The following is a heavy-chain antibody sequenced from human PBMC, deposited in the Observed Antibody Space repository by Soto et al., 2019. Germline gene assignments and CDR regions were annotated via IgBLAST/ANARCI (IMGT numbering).Heavy chain of an antibody. CDR1: GYSFTSYW. D-gene: IGHD6-19*01. Sequence: GESLKISCKGSGYSFTSYWIGWVRQMPGKGLEWMGIIYPGDSDTRYRPSFQGQVTISADKSISTAYLQWSSLKASDTAMYYCARVAVAGTGDDAFDIWGQGTMVTVSS. J-gene: IGHJ3*02. CDR3: ARVAVAGTGDDAFDI. V-gene: IGHV5-51*01. CDR2: IYPGDSDT.